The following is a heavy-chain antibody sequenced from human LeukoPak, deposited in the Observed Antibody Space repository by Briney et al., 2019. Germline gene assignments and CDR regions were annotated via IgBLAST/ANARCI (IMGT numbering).Heavy chain of an antibody. V-gene: IGHV4-4*09. CDR3: AINPAAGYYYYYGMDV. CDR1: GGSIISYY. Sequence: SGTLSLTCTVSGGSIISYYWSWIRQPPGKGLEWIGYISSSGITKFNPSLKSRVTISVDTSKNQFSLKLSSVTAADTAVYYCAINPAAGYYYYYGMDVWGQGTTVTVSS. J-gene: IGHJ6*02. CDR2: ISSSGIT.